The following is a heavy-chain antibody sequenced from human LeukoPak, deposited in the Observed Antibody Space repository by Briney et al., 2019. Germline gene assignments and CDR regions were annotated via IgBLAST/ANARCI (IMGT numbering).Heavy chain of an antibody. CDR3: ARGRIAAAGYFDY. CDR2: ISSSSSYI. J-gene: IGHJ4*02. D-gene: IGHD6-13*01. V-gene: IGHV3-21*01. CDR1: GFTFSSYS. Sequence: GGSLRLSCAASGFTFSSYSMNWVRQAPGKGLEWVSSISSSSSYIYYADSVKGRFTISRDNAKNSLYLQMNSLRAEDTAVYSCARGRIAAAGYFDYWGQGTLVTVSS.